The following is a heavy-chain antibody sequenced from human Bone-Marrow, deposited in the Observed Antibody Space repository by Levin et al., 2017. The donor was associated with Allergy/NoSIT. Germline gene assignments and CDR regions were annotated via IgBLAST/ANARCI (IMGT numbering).Heavy chain of an antibody. CDR3: ARDQGADGYSQNFDF. J-gene: IGHJ4*02. V-gene: IGHV4-59*01. D-gene: IGHD5-18*01. CDR2: IHYRGGT. Sequence: NPSETLSLTCAVSGGAITSYYWSWLRQSPGKGLEWIGYIHYRGGTKYNPSLKDRVTISADTSKNQFFLMLTSVTVADTALYYCARDQGADGYSQNFDFWGQGILVTISS. CDR1: GGAITSYY.